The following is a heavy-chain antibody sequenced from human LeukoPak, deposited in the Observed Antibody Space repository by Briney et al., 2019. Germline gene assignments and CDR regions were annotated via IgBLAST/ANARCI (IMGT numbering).Heavy chain of an antibody. D-gene: IGHD2-21*02. CDR3: AKGPTQYCGGDCYPRDYFDY. CDR2: ISYDGSNK. Sequence: GGSLRLSCAASGFTFSSYGMHWVRQAPGKGLEWGAVISYDGSNKYYADSVKGRFTISRDNSKNTLYLQMNSLRAEDTAVYYCAKGPTQYCGGDCYPRDYFDYWGQGTLVTVSS. J-gene: IGHJ4*02. V-gene: IGHV3-30*18. CDR1: GFTFSSYG.